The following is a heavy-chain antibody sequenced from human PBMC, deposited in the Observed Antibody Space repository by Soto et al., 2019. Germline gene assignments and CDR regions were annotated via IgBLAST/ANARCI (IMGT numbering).Heavy chain of an antibody. D-gene: IGHD6-13*01. CDR2: IFSNDEK. J-gene: IGHJ6*02. V-gene: IGHV2-26*01. Sequence: SGPTLVNPTETLTLTCTVSGFSLSNARMGVSWIRQPPGKALEWLAQIFSNDEKSYSTSLKSRLTISKGTSKSQVVLTMTNMDPVDTATYYCARIQIRASSIDTNYYYYYGMDVWGQGTTVTVSS. CDR1: GFSLSNARMG. CDR3: ARIQIRASSIDTNYYYYYGMDV.